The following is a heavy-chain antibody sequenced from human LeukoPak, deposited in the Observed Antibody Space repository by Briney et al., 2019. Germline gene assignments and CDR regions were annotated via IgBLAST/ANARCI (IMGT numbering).Heavy chain of an antibody. CDR3: AKIAYCGGDCYPADY. CDR1: GFTFSAYA. CDR2: TRSDGSKK. D-gene: IGHD2-21*01. V-gene: IGHV3-30*02. Sequence: GGSLRLSCAASGFTFSAYAMHWVRQAPGKGLEWVAFTRSDGSKKYYADSVKGRFTISRDNSKNTLYLQMNSLRAEDTAVYYCAKIAYCGGDCYPADYWGQGTLVTVSS. J-gene: IGHJ4*02.